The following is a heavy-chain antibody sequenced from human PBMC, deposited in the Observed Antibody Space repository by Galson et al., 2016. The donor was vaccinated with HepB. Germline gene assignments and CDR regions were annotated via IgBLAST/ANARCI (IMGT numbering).Heavy chain of an antibody. CDR3: AKDRSNHYYTYGMDV. Sequence: SLRLSCAASGFTFSSYGMHWVRQAPGKGLEWVAVITYDGSNIYYADSVKGRFTISRDNAKKTLFLQVNSLRAEDTAVYYCAKDRSNHYYTYGMDVWGQGTTVTVSS. J-gene: IGHJ6*02. V-gene: IGHV3-30*18. CDR2: ITYDGSNI. CDR1: GFTFSSYG. D-gene: IGHD3-16*02.